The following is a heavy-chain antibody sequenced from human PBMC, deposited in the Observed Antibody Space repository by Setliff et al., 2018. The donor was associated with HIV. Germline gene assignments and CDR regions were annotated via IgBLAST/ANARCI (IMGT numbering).Heavy chain of an antibody. V-gene: IGHV4-34*01. CDR1: GGSFSGYY. D-gene: IGHD3-3*01. J-gene: IGHJ3*01. CDR3: ARHKANYDFYAFDV. Sequence: PSETLSLTCAVYGGSFSGYYWSWIRQPPGKGLEWIGEINHSGSTDYNPSLKSRVTISVDTSRSRFSLSLTSVTAADTAVYYCARHKANYDFYAFDVWGQGTMVTVSS. CDR2: INHSGST.